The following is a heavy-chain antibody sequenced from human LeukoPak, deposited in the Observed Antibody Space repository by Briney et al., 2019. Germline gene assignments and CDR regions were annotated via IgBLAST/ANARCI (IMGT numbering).Heavy chain of an antibody. CDR2: ISSSGSSI. CDR1: GFTFSSYD. CDR3: AKDRGMGYYGSGDYDY. J-gene: IGHJ4*02. D-gene: IGHD3-10*01. V-gene: IGHV3-48*03. Sequence: PGGSLRLSCAASGFTFSSYDMNWVRQAPGKGLEWVSYISSSGSSIYYADSVKGRFTISRDNAKNTLYLQMNSLRAEDTAVYYCAKDRGMGYYGSGDYDYWGQGTLVTVSS.